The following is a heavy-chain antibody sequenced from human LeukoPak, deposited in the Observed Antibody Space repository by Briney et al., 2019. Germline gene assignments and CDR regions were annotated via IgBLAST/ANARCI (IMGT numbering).Heavy chain of an antibody. V-gene: IGHV4-59*01. CDR3: ARWAAAGERRENWFDP. J-gene: IGHJ5*02. D-gene: IGHD6-13*01. Sequence: SETLSLTCTVSGGSISSYYWSWIRQSPGKGLEWIGYIRNSGSTNYNPSLKSRVTMSVDTSKSQFPLKLSSVTAADTAVYYCARWAAAGERRENWFDPWGQGTLVTVSS. CDR2: IRNSGST. CDR1: GGSISSYY.